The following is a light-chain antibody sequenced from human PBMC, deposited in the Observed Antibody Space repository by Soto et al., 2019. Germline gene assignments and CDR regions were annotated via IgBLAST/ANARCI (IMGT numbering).Light chain of an antibody. CDR1: QSISSY. CDR3: QQSYSTLLT. Sequence: DILMNQSPSSLSASVGDRVTITCRASQSISSYLNWYQQKPGKAPKLLIYAASSLQSGVPSRFSGSGSGTDFTLTISSLQPEDFATYYCQQSYSTLLTFGGGAKVDIK. CDR2: AAS. J-gene: IGKJ4*01. V-gene: IGKV1-39*01.